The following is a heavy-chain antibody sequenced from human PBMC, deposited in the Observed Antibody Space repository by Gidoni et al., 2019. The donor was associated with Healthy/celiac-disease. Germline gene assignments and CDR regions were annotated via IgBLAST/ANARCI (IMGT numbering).Heavy chain of an antibody. J-gene: IGHJ1*01. CDR1: GCTVSSNY. V-gene: IGHV3-66*01. CDR3: ARGPTEGEYFQH. CDR2: IYSGGST. Sequence: EVQLVESGGGLVQPGGSLRLSCAASGCTVSSNYMSWVRQAPGKGLEGVSVIYSGGSTYYADSVKGRFTISRDNSKNTLYLQMNSLRAEDTAVYYCARGPTEGEYFQHWGQGTLVTVSS.